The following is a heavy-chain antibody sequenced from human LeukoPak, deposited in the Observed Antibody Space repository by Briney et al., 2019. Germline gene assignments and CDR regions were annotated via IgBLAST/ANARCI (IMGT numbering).Heavy chain of an antibody. CDR2: INPSGGTT. V-gene: IGHV1-46*01. Sequence: GASVTVSCMASGYTFTSYYMHWVRQAPGQGLEWMGIINPSGGTTSYAQKFQGRVTMTRDTSTSTVYMELSSLRSEDTAVYYCARGILGYDSSGYWFDPWGQGTLVTVSS. CDR3: ARGILGYDSSGYWFDP. D-gene: IGHD3-22*01. CDR1: GYTFTSYY. J-gene: IGHJ5*02.